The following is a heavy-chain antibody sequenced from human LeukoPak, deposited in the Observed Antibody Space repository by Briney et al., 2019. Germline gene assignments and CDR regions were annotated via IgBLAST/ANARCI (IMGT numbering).Heavy chain of an antibody. Sequence: GGSLRLSCAASGFTVSSNYMSWVRQAPGKGLEWVPVIYSGGSTYYADSAKGRFTISRDNSKNTLYLQMNSLRAEDTAVYYCARDPYRLSGSGSYYPFGMDVWGQGTTVTVSS. CDR3: ARDPYRLSGSGSYYPFGMDV. CDR2: IYSGGST. V-gene: IGHV3-66*01. CDR1: GFTVSSNY. J-gene: IGHJ6*02. D-gene: IGHD3-10*01.